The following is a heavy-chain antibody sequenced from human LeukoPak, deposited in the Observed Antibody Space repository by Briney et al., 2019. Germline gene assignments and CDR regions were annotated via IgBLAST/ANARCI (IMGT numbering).Heavy chain of an antibody. Sequence: ASVKLSRTSSVGTGSIYAISWVRQAPCQGLEWVGGVIPIFGTANYAQKFQGRGTIITDESTSTAYMELSSLRSEDTAVYYCARGGYYDSSGYYYFDYWGQGTLVTVSS. V-gene: IGHV1-69*05. D-gene: IGHD3-22*01. CDR2: VIPIFGTA. J-gene: IGHJ4*02. CDR1: VGTGSIYA. CDR3: ARGGYYDSSGYYYFDY.